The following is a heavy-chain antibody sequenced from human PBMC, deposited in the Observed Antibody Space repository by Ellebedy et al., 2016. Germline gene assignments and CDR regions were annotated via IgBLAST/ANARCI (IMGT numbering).Heavy chain of an antibody. CDR3: VRASSWSNFDY. CDR2: IKEDGNEK. Sequence: GESLKISXAASGFTFSSYWMTWVRQAPGKGLEWVANIKEDGNEKHYVDSVKGRFTISRDNAKNSLYLQMNSLRAEDTAVYYCVRASSWSNFDYWGQGTLVTVSS. V-gene: IGHV3-7*04. CDR1: GFTFSSYW. D-gene: IGHD6-13*01. J-gene: IGHJ4*02.